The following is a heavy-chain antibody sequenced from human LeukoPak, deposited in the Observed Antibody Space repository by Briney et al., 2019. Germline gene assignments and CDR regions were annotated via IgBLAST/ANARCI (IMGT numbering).Heavy chain of an antibody. CDR1: GGSISSYY. Sequence: TSETLSLTCTVSGGSISSYYWSWIRQPPGKGLEWIGEINHSGSTNYNPSLKSRATISVDTSKNQFSLKLSSVTAADTAVYYCARIVAAAGTRMDGFDPWGQGTLVTVSS. CDR2: INHSGST. CDR3: ARIVAAAGTRMDGFDP. D-gene: IGHD6-13*01. V-gene: IGHV4-34*01. J-gene: IGHJ5*02.